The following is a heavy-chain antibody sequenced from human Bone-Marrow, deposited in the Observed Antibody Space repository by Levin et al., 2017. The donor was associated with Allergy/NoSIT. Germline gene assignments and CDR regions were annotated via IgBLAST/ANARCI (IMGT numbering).Heavy chain of an antibody. Sequence: QSGGSLRLSCAASGFAFSRYAMSWVRQAPGKGLEWVSVISDTGDTTYADPVKGRFTISRDNSKNTLYLQMKSLRAEDRAVDYCARTRSTWWQLAGDYHYGADVWGQGTTVTVSS. CDR2: ISDTGDTT. J-gene: IGHJ6*02. D-gene: IGHD2-15*01. CDR3: ARTRSTWWQLAGDYHYGADV. V-gene: IGHV3-23*01. CDR1: GFAFSRYA.